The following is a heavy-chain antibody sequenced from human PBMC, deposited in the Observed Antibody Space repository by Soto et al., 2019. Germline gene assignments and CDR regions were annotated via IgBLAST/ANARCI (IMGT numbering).Heavy chain of an antibody. Sequence: GTRRASCSVSGFTFTTYSMNRVRQAPGKGLEWVSCSSSSGNYMYYAGSVKVRFTSSRDNAKNSRLLQMNSLRVEDTSLYHWVGLYGLGWGQGTMVTVSA. D-gene: IGHD3-3*01. CDR1: GFTFTTYS. J-gene: IGHJ1*01. CDR3: VGLYGLG. V-gene: IGHV3-21*01. CDR2: SSSSGNYM.